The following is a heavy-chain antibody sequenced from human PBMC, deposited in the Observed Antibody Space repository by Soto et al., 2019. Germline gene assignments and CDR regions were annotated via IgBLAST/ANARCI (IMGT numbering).Heavy chain of an antibody. D-gene: IGHD5-12*01. J-gene: IGHJ6*02. V-gene: IGHV1-2*02. CDR3: ARGGGHSGYQDLPVPYYYGMDV. CDR2: INPNSGGT. CDR1: GYTFTGYY. Sequence: GASVKVSCKASGYTFTGYYMHWVRQAPGQGLEWMGWINPNSGGTNYAQKFQGRVTMTRDTSISTAYMELSRLRSDDTAVYYCARGGGHSGYQDLPVPYYYGMDVWGQGTTVTVSS.